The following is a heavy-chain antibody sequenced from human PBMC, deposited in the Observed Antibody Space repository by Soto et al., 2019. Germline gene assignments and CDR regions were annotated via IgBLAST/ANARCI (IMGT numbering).Heavy chain of an antibody. CDR2: IYYSGNT. D-gene: IGHD3-16*01. CDR3: ARVMSRGISLSMDV. Sequence: ETLSLTCTVSGASMSPYYWSWIRQPPGKGLEWIGYIYYSGNTDSNPSLKSRVTISMDTSKNQFSLKLSSVTAEDTAMYYCARVMSRGISLSMDVWGQGTTVTVSS. J-gene: IGHJ6*02. V-gene: IGHV4-59*01. CDR1: GASMSPYY.